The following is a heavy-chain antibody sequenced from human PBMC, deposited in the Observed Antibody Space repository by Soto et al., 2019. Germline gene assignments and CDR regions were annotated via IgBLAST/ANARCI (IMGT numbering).Heavy chain of an antibody. D-gene: IGHD3-22*01. Sequence: ASVKVSCKASGYTLTSYGISWVRQAPGQGLEWMGWISAYNGNTNYAQKLQGRVTMTTGTSTSTAYMELRSLRSDDTAVYYCARVPHYYDSPHYYGMDVWGQGTTVTVSS. V-gene: IGHV1-18*01. CDR3: ARVPHYYDSPHYYGMDV. CDR1: GYTLTSYG. J-gene: IGHJ6*02. CDR2: ISAYNGNT.